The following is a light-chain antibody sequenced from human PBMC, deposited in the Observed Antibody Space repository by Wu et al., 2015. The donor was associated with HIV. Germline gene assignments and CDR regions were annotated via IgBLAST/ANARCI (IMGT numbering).Light chain of an antibody. J-gene: IGKJ2*03. CDR2: GTS. CDR3: QHYGNSPLYS. V-gene: IGKV3-20*01. Sequence: LLTQSPDTLSLSPGERGTLSCRASQTISSNYLVWYQQKPGQAPRLLIYGTSNRATDIPDRFSGSGSGTDFTLTISRLEPEDFAVYYCQHYGNSPLYSFGQGTKLEI. CDR1: QTISSNY.